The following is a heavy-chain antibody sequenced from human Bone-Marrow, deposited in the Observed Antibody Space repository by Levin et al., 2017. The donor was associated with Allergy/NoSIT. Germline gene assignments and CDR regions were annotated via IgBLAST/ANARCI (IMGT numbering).Heavy chain of an antibody. Sequence: SCTVSGGSVGSGSYYWNWIRQFPGKELQWIGYINYSGSTIYNPSLNSRVNISFDTSKSQFFLRLSSVTAADTAVYYSSSDEIGYQFPHPYYYSLDLWGHGTTVTVSS. CDR1: GGSVGSGSYY. D-gene: IGHD5-12*01. CDR3: SSDEIGYQFPHPYYYSLDL. J-gene: IGHJ6*02. CDR2: INYSGST. V-gene: IGHV4-61*01.